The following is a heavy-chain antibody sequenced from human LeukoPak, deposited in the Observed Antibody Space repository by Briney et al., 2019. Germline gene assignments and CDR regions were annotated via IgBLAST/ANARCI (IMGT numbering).Heavy chain of an antibody. J-gene: IGHJ3*02. CDR1: GFTFSSYA. Sequence: PGGSLRLSCAASGFTFSSYAMSWVRQAPGKGPDWVSTISVSGGGTYYAASVKGRFIISRDNSKNTLYLQMNSLRAEDTAVYYCAKVLRFGELLGAFDIWGQGTMVTVSS. V-gene: IGHV3-23*01. CDR2: ISVSGGGT. D-gene: IGHD3-10*01. CDR3: AKVLRFGELLGAFDI.